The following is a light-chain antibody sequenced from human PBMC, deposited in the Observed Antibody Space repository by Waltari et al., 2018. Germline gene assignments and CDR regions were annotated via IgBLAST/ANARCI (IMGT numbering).Light chain of an antibody. J-gene: IGKJ1*01. CDR1: QGISNF. CDR3: LQHNSYPWT. CDR2: VAS. Sequence: DIQMTQSPSAMSASVGDRVTITCRASQGISNFLTWFQQKPGKVPKRLIYVASRLQSGVPSRFSGSGSGTEFTLTSSSLQPEDFATYYCLQHNSYPWTFGQGTKVEIK. V-gene: IGKV1-17*03.